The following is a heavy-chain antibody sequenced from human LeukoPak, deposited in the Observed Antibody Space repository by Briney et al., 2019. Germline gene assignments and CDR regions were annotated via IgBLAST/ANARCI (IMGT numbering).Heavy chain of an antibody. Sequence: PGGSLRLSCAASGFNFSSYAMSWVRQAPGKGLEWVSGISGSGGSTDYADSVKGRFTISRDNSKNTLHLQMNSLRVDDTAVYYCAKDYFVSLSRRGNWFDPWGQGTLVTVSS. CDR2: ISGSGGST. V-gene: IGHV3-23*01. CDR1: GFNFSSYA. J-gene: IGHJ5*02. D-gene: IGHD2-2*01. CDR3: AKDYFVSLSRRGNWFDP.